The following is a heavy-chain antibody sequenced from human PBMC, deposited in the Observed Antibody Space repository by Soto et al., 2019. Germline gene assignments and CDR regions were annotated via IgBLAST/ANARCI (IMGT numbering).Heavy chain of an antibody. J-gene: IGHJ4*02. CDR2: IYSSGST. V-gene: IGHV4-4*07. D-gene: IGHD1-26*01. CDR3: ARSGGSFNLDF. Sequence: LSLTCTVSGGSITGYHWSWIRQPAGEGLEWIGRIYSSGSTKYNPSLKSRVTMSVDTSKNQFSLNLISVTAADTAVYYCARSGGSFNLDFWGLGTLVTVSS. CDR1: GGSITGYH.